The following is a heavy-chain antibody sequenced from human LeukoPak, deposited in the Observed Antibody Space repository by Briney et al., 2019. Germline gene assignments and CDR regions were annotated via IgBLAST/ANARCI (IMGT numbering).Heavy chain of an antibody. V-gene: IGHV1-2*02. Sequence: ASVKVSCKASGYTFTGYYMHWVRQAPGQGLEWMGWINPNSGGTNYAQKFQGRVTMTRDTSISTAYMELSRLRSDDTAVYYCARAVGYCSSTSCPRLGYWGQGTLVTVSS. CDR3: ARAVGYCSSTSCPRLGY. CDR2: INPNSGGT. J-gene: IGHJ4*02. CDR1: GYTFTGYY. D-gene: IGHD2-2*01.